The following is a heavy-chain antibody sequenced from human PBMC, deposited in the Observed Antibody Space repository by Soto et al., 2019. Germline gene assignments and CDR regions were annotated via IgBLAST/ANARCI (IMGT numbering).Heavy chain of an antibody. CDR2: INHSGST. V-gene: IGHV4-34*01. D-gene: IGHD3-22*01. J-gene: IGHJ5*02. CDR3: ARGPITTNPRFDP. CDR1: GGAFSGYY. Sequence: ASETLSLTCAVYGGAFSGYYWRWIRQPPGKGLEWIAEINHSGSTNYNPSLTSRVTISVDTSKNQFSLKLTPVTAADTAVYYCARGPITTNPRFDPWGQGTLVTVSS.